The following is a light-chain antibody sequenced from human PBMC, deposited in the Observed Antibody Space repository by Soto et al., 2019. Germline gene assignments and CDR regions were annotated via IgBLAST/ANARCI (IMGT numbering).Light chain of an antibody. J-gene: IGKJ5*01. Sequence: EIPMTEAPSSGAASVGDSVTITCRASRVISSWLAWYQQKPGKAPNLLIYAASNLQGGVPSRFSASGSGTDFTLTINNLQPEDFATYYCQQSHTFPITCGKGTRLEIK. V-gene: IGKV1-12*01. CDR1: RVISSW. CDR3: QQSHTFPIT. CDR2: AAS.